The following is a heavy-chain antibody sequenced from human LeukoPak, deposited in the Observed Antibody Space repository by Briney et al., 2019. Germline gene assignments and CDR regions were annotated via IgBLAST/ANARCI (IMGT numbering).Heavy chain of an antibody. CDR3: ARGLSYDSSGYYFDY. D-gene: IGHD3-22*01. Sequence: SETLSLTCTVSGGSIRSSSYYWGWIRQPPGKGLEWIGSIYYSGRTNYNPSLKSRVTISVDTSKNQFSLKVSSVTAADTAVYYCARGLSYDSSGYYFDYWGQGTLVTVSS. J-gene: IGHJ4*02. CDR2: IYYSGRT. V-gene: IGHV4-39*01. CDR1: GGSIRSSSYY.